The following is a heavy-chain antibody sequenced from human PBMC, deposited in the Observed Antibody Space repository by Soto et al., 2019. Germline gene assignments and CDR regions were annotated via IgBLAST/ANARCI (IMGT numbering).Heavy chain of an antibody. Sequence: PVGSLRLSCAASGFTFSSYWMSWVRQAPGKGLEWVANIKQDGSEKYYVDSVKGRFTISRDNAKNSLYLQMNSLRAEDTAVYYCARIGYCGGDCYVYGMDVWGQGTTVTVSS. CDR3: ARIGYCGGDCYVYGMDV. CDR2: IKQDGSEK. D-gene: IGHD2-21*01. CDR1: GFTFSSYW. J-gene: IGHJ6*02. V-gene: IGHV3-7*01.